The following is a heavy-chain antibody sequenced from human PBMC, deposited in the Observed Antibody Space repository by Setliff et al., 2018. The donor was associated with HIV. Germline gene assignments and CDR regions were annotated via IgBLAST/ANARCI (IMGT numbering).Heavy chain of an antibody. J-gene: IGHJ4*02. V-gene: IGHV4-38-2*01. Sequence: SETLSLTCAVSGYSISSGYYWGWIRQPPGKGLEWIGNIYHSGSSYSNPSLKSRVTISVDTSKNQFSLKLTSVSAADTAVYYCARVLWGNPRDWGQGTLVTVSS. CDR1: GYSISSGYY. D-gene: IGHD7-27*01. CDR2: IYHSGSS. CDR3: ARVLWGNPRD.